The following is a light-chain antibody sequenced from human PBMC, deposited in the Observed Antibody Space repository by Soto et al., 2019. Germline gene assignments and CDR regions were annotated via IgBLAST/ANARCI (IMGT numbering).Light chain of an antibody. CDR3: CSSGGSPTYG. V-gene: IGLV2-23*02. Sequence: SALTQPASVSGSPGQSITISCTGTSSNVGSYKLVSWYQQHPGKAPKLMIFEVNKRPSGVSNRFSGSKSGNTASLTISGLKVEDEADYYCCSSGGSPTYGFGTGTKVTVL. J-gene: IGLJ1*01. CDR1: SSNVGSYKL. CDR2: EVN.